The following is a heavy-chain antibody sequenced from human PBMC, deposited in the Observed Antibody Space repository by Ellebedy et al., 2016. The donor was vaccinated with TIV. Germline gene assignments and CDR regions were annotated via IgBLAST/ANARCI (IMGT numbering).Heavy chain of an antibody. CDR2: SRNKANSYTT. J-gene: IGHJ4*02. D-gene: IGHD2-8*02. Sequence: GESLKISCAASGLSLSDHYMDWVRQAPGKGLEWVGRSRNKANSYTTEYAASVKGRFTISRDDSRNSLYLQMNSLKTEDTAVYYCVGAAGAFWGQGTLVTVSS. CDR1: GLSLSDHY. V-gene: IGHV3-72*01. CDR3: VGAAGAF.